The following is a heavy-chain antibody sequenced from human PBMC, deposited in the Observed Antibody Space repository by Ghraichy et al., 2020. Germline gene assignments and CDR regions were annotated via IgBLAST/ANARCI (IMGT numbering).Heavy chain of an antibody. CDR3: AKDVRGYTYGFFEY. Sequence: GGSLRLSCAASGFTFNNAGMHWVRQAPGKGPEWMAYIRYDGTSKYYADSVKGRFTISRDNSKNTLDLQMSSLRPEDTAVYYCAKDVRGYTYGFFEYWGQGTLVTVSS. V-gene: IGHV3-30*02. J-gene: IGHJ4*02. D-gene: IGHD5-18*01. CDR2: IRYDGTSK. CDR1: GFTFNNAG.